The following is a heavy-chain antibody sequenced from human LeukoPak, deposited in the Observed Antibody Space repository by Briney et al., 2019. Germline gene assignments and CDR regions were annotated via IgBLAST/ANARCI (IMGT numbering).Heavy chain of an antibody. CDR2: ICYGGSNK. V-gene: IGHV3-30*04. CDR3: ARDNYVTMVRGYWVY. CDR1: GFTFSSYA. J-gene: IGHJ4*02. D-gene: IGHD3-10*01. Sequence: GGSLRLSCAASGFTFSSYAMHWVRQAPGKGLEWVAVICYGGSNKYYADSVKGRFTISRDNSKNTLYLQMNSLRAEDTAVYYCARDNYVTMVRGYWVYWGQGTLVTVSS.